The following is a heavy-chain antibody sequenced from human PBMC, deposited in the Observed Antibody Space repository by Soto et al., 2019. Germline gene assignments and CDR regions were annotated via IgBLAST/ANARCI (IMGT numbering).Heavy chain of an antibody. D-gene: IGHD3-22*01. V-gene: IGHV1-69*01. CDR2: IIPIFGTA. J-gene: IGHJ1*01. CDR1: GGTFSSYA. Sequence: QVQLVQSGAEVKKPGSSVKVSCKASGGTFSSYAISWVRQAPGQGLEWMGGIIPIFGTANYAQKFQGRVTITADESTSTAYMELSSLRSEDTAVYYCARGGKPYYYDSSGQLWPGFQHWGQGTLVTVSS. CDR3: ARGGKPYYYDSSGQLWPGFQH.